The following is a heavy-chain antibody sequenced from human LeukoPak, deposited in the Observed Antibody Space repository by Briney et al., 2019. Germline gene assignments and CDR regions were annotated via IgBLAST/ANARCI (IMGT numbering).Heavy chain of an antibody. CDR2: IKQDGSEK. CDR3: VRDCSSASLSSGCYYAMDV. CDR1: GFTFNDYW. V-gene: IGHV3-7*03. D-gene: IGHD2-2*01. Sequence: GGSLRLSCAASGFTFNDYWMTWVRQAPGKGLEWVAHIKQDGSEKYYVDSLKGRFTISRDNAKNSLFLQMNGLRAEDTAVYYCVRDCSSASLSSGCYYAMDVWGKGTTVTVSS. J-gene: IGHJ6*04.